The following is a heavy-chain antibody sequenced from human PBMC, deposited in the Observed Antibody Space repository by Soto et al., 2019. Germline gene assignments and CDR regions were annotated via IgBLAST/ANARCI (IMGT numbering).Heavy chain of an antibody. J-gene: IGHJ4*02. D-gene: IGHD6-13*01. V-gene: IGHV3-43*01. CDR3: AKVFSGYSSSWQADYFDY. Sequence: GGSLRLSCAASGFTFDDYTMHWVRQAPGKGLEWVSLISWDGGSTYYADSVKGRFTISRDNSKNSLYLQMNSLRTEDTALYYCAKVFSGYSSSWQADYFDYWGQGTLVTVSS. CDR1: GFTFDDYT. CDR2: ISWDGGST.